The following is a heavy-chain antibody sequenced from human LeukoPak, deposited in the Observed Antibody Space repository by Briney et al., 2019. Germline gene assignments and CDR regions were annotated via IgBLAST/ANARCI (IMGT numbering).Heavy chain of an antibody. J-gene: IGHJ3*02. V-gene: IGHV1-2*06. CDR2: INPNSGGT. Sequence: ASVKVSCKASGYTFTDYYMHWVRQAPGQGLERMGRINPNSGGTNYAQKFQGRVTMTRDTSISTAYMELSRLRSDDTAVYYCARVGDLPGNPFDIWGQGTMVTVSS. D-gene: IGHD3-10*01. CDR1: GYTFTDYY. CDR3: ARVGDLPGNPFDI.